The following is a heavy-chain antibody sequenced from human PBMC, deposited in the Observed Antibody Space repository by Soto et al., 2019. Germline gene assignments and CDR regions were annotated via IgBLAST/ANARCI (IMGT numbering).Heavy chain of an antibody. CDR3: ARTINFDYGGNGPWYSXY. V-gene: IGHV2-70*01. J-gene: IGHJ4*02. CDR1: GFSLSTSGMC. CDR2: IDWDDDK. Sequence: SGPTLVNPTQTLTLTCTVSGFSLSTSGMCVSWIRQPPGKALEWLALIDWDDDKYYSTSLKTRLTISKDTSKNQVVLTMTNMDPVDTATYYCARTINFDYGGNGPWYSXYWGQGTLVTFSS. D-gene: IGHD4-17*01.